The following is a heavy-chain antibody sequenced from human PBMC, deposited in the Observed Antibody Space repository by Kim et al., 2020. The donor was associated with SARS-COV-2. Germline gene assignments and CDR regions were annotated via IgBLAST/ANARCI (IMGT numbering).Heavy chain of an antibody. J-gene: IGHJ3*02. CDR2: IYYSGST. V-gene: IGHV4-31*03. CDR1: GGSISSGGYY. D-gene: IGHD3-3*01. Sequence: SETLSLTCTVSGGSISSGGYYWSWIRQHPGKGLEWIGYIYYSGSTYYNPSLKSRVTISVDTSNNQFSLKLSSVTAADTSVYYCARVARITIFGVVNSAFDIWGQGTMVTVSS. CDR3: ARVARITIFGVVNSAFDI.